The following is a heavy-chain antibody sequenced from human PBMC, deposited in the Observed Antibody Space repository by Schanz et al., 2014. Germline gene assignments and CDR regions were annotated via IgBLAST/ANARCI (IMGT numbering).Heavy chain of an antibody. D-gene: IGHD6-19*01. CDR3: ARENTAVAGMPRVMDV. V-gene: IGHV1-2*06. J-gene: IGHJ6*02. CDR2: VSPYSGDT. Sequence: QVQLVQSGVEVKKPGASVKVSCKASGYSFTGYYMNWVRQAPGQGLEWMGRVSPYSGDTNYAQMFQGRVTMTTDTSISTAYMELSRLTSDDTAVFFCARENTAVAGMPRVMDVWGQGTTVTVTS. CDR1: GYSFTGYY.